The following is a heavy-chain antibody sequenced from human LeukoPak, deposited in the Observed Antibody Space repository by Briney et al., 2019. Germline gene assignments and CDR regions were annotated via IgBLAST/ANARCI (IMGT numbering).Heavy chain of an antibody. CDR2: ISGSGGST. CDR1: GFTFSSYA. Sequence: GGSLRLSCAASGFTFSSYAMSWVRQAPGKGPEWVSAISGSGGSTYYADSVKGRFTISRDNSKNTLYLQMNSLRAEDTAVYHCAKRYYYDSSGIDWGQGTLVTVSS. D-gene: IGHD3-22*01. J-gene: IGHJ4*02. CDR3: AKRYYYDSSGID. V-gene: IGHV3-23*01.